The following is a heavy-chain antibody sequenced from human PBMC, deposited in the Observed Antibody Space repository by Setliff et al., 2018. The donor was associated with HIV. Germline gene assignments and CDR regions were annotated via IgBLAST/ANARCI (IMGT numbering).Heavy chain of an antibody. Sequence: SETLSLTCLVSGGSISSYYWSLIRQSAGKGLEWIGRIYSSGSTKYNPSLKSRVTMSVNTAKNQFFLMLSSVTAADTAVYYCARSMRGYCSDTSCRTFDHWGQGTLVTVSS. V-gene: IGHV4-4*07. CDR3: ARSMRGYCSDTSCRTFDH. CDR1: GGSISSYY. CDR2: IYSSGST. J-gene: IGHJ4*02. D-gene: IGHD2-2*01.